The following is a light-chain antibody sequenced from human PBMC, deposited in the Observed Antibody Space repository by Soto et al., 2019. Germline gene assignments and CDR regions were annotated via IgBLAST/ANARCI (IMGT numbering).Light chain of an antibody. V-gene: IGKV3-20*01. J-gene: IGKJ2*01. CDR2: GAS. CDR1: QSVTSNF. CDR3: QQYGSAPRT. Sequence: EIVLTQSPGTLSLSPGDRATLSCRASQSVTSNFLAWYQQKPGQAPRLLIYGASRGATGIPDRISGSGSGTDFTLTISRLEPEDFAVYYCQQYGSAPRTFGQGTKLEIK.